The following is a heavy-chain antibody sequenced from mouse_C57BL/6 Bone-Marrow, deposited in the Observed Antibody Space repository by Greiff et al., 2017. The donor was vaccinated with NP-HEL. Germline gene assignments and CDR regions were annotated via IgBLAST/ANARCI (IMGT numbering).Heavy chain of an antibody. CDR3: ARREDHDGYYAMDY. V-gene: IGHV1-72*01. D-gene: IGHD2-3*01. Sequence: QVQLQQPGAELVKPGASVKLSCKASGYTFTSYWMHWVKQRPGRGLEWIGRIDPNSGGTKYTEKFKSKATLTVDKPYSTADMQLSSLTSEDSAVYYCARREDHDGYYAMDYWGQGTSVTVSS. CDR1: GYTFTSYW. J-gene: IGHJ4*01. CDR2: IDPNSGGT.